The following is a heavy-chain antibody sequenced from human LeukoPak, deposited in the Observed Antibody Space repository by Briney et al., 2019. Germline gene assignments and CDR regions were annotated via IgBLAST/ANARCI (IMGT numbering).Heavy chain of an antibody. CDR1: GFTFSSYA. Sequence: GGSLRLSCAASGFTFSSYAMSWVRQAPGKGLEWVSAISGSGGSTYYADSVKGRFTISRDNSKNTLYLQMNSLRAEDTAVYYCARAGRNDPRGYSYGFFDYWGQGTLVTVSS. CDR2: ISGSGGST. V-gene: IGHV3-23*01. D-gene: IGHD5-18*01. CDR3: ARAGRNDPRGYSYGFFDY. J-gene: IGHJ4*02.